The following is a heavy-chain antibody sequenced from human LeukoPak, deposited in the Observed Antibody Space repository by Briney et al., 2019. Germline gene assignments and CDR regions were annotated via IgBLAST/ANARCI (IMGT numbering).Heavy chain of an antibody. CDR1: GYSFTGYF. V-gene: IGHV1-2*02. CDR3: ARDLNYYGSGSYAA. CDR2: INPNSGGT. J-gene: IGHJ1*01. D-gene: IGHD3-10*01. Sequence: ASVKVSCKASGYSFTGYFMHWVRQAPGQGLEWMGWINPNSGGTNYAQKFQGGVTMTRDTSISTAYMELSRLRSDDTAVYYCARDLNYYGSGSYAAWGQGTLVTVSS.